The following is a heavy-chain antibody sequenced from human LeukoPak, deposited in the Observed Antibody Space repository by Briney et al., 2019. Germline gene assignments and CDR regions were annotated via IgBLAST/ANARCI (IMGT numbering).Heavy chain of an antibody. J-gene: IGHJ4*02. Sequence: GGSLRLSCTASGFTFGDYAMSWFRQAPGKGLEWVGFIRSKAYGGTTEYAASVKGRFTISRDDSKSIAYLQMNSLKTEDTAVYYCTRDEGSVEQWLVAGYWGQGTLVTVSP. CDR3: TRDEGSVEQWLVAGY. CDR2: IRSKAYGGTT. CDR1: GFTFGDYA. D-gene: IGHD6-19*01. V-gene: IGHV3-49*03.